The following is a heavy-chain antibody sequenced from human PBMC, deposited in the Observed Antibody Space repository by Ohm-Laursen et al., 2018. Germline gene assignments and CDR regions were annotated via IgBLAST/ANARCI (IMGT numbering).Heavy chain of an antibody. D-gene: IGHD5-18*01. Sequence: SLRLSCAAPGFTFSNAWMSWVRQAPGKGLEWVANIKQDGGQQYYVDSVKGRFTISRGNAKNSLYLQMNSLRAEDTAVYYCASAYSYSTPHYLDYWGQGTLVTVSS. V-gene: IGHV3-7*01. J-gene: IGHJ4*02. CDR3: ASAYSYSTPHYLDY. CDR2: IKQDGGQQ. CDR1: GFTFSNAW.